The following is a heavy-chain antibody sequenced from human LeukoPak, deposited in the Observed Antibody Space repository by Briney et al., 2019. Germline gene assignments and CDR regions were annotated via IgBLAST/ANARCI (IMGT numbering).Heavy chain of an antibody. V-gene: IGHV4-4*07. Sequence: ASETLSLTCTVSGGSISSYYWSWIRQPAGKGLEWIGRIYTSGSTNYNPSLKSRVTMSVDTSKNQFSLKLSSVTAADTAVYYCARGRYDSSGYYLDYWGQGTLVTVSS. CDR1: GGSISSYY. J-gene: IGHJ4*02. CDR2: IYTSGST. CDR3: ARGRYDSSGYYLDY. D-gene: IGHD3-22*01.